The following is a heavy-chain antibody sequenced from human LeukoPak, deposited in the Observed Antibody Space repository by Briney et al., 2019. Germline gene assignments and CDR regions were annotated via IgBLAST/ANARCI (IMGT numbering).Heavy chain of an antibody. CDR3: ARDRYSSSWYSNLQFDP. J-gene: IGHJ5*02. D-gene: IGHD6-13*01. V-gene: IGHV1-18*01. CDR2: ISAYNGNT. CDR1: GFTFTSYG. Sequence: GASVKVSCKASGFTFTSYGISWVRPAPGQGLEWMGWISAYNGNTNYAQKLQGRVTMTTDTSTSTAYMELRSLRSDDTAVYYCARDRYSSSWYSNLQFDPWGQGTLVTVSS.